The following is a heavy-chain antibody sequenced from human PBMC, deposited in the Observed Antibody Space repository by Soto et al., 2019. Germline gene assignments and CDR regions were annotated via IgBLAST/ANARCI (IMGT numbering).Heavy chain of an antibody. V-gene: IGHV3-15*07. D-gene: IGHD2-21*02. CDR1: GFTFSNAW. Sequence: GGSLRLSCAASGFTFSNAWMNWVRQAPGKGLEWVGRIKSKTDGGTTDYAAPVKGRFTISRDDSKNTLYLQMNSLKTEDTAVYYCTTDRKAYCGGDCYSSYFDYWGQGTLVTVSS. J-gene: IGHJ4*02. CDR3: TTDRKAYCGGDCYSSYFDY. CDR2: IKSKTDGGTT.